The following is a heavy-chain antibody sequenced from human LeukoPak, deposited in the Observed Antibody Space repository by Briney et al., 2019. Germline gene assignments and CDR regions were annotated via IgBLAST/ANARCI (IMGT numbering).Heavy chain of an antibody. J-gene: IGHJ6*03. CDR3: ARSFYGHDPYYCYMDV. Sequence: GGTLRLSCAASGFTFRSYGMSWVRQAPGKGLEWVATIKEDGSEKYYVDSVKGRFTISRENAKNSLYLQMNSLRAEDTAVYYCARSFYGHDPYYCYMDVWGKGTTVTVSS. CDR2: IKEDGSEK. D-gene: IGHD2-2*01. V-gene: IGHV3-7*01. CDR1: GFTFRSYG.